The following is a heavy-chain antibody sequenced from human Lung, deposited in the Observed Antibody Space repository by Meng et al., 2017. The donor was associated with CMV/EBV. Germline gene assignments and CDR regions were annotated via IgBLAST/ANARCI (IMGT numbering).Heavy chain of an antibody. D-gene: IGHD6-13*01. V-gene: IGHV3-72*01. J-gene: IGHJ4*02. CDR2: SREKTSGYST. Sequence: GESXKISXAASGFAFTDYYMDWVRQAPGRGLEWVARSREKTSGYSTEYAASVKGRFTISREESSNSLYLHMNSLKIEDTAVYYCVKDSRTTRDFDYWGQGXLVTVSS. CDR1: GFAFTDYY. CDR3: VKDSRTTRDFDY.